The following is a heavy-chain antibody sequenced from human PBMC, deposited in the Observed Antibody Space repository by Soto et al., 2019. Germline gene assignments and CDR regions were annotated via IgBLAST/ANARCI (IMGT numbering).Heavy chain of an antibody. CDR1: GGSISSSSYY. D-gene: IGHD3-22*01. Sequence: SSETLSLTCTVSGGSISSSSYYWGWIRQPPGKGLEWIGSIYYSGSTYYNPSLKSRVTISVDTSKNQFSLKLSSVTPADTAVYYCARLEYDSSGYRSCWGEPTLVVVSS. V-gene: IGHV4-39*01. J-gene: IGHJ4*02. CDR3: ARLEYDSSGYRSC. CDR2: IYYSGST.